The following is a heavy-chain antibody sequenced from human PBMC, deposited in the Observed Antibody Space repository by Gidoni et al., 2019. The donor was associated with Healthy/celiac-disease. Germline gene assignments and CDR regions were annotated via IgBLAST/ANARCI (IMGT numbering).Heavy chain of an antibody. D-gene: IGHD3-10*01. CDR3: AKDTAAGTYHYYGSGSYYGMDV. CDR2: ISWSSGSI. CDR1: GFPFDDYA. Sequence: EVQLVESGGGLVQPGRSMRLSCPAPGFPFDDYAIHWVRPAPGKGLEWVSGISWSSGSIGYADSVKGRFTISRDNAKTSLYLQMNSLRAEDTALYYCAKDTAAGTYHYYGSGSYYGMDVWGQGTTVTVSS. V-gene: IGHV3-9*01. J-gene: IGHJ6*02.